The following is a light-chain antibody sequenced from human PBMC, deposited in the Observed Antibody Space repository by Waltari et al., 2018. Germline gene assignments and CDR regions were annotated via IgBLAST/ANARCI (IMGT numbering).Light chain of an antibody. CDR3: QLWDSSSDQLV. CDR2: YNN. V-gene: IGLV3-21*04. CDR1: NIGSKT. J-gene: IGLJ2*01. Sequence: SYVVTQSPSVSVAPGETARITCGGNNIGSKTAHWYQQKTGQAPILVMYYNNDRPSGIPERFSGSNSGSTATLTISRVEAGDEADYYCQLWDSSSDQLVFGGGTKLTVL.